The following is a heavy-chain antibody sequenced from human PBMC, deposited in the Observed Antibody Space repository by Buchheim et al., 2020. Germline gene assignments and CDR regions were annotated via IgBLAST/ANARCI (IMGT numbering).Heavy chain of an antibody. CDR1: GYTFSSYA. V-gene: IGHV1-3*01. D-gene: IGHD1-14*01. CDR3: ARGDHEFDL. Sequence: QVQLVQSGAEVKKPGASVKVSCKASGYTFSSYAVHWVRQAPGQGLEWMGWVNPGLGNRRYSQTFQDRITISSDTFANTAYMELSSLRSEDTAVYFCARGDHEFDLWGQGTL. J-gene: IGHJ4*02. CDR2: VNPGLGNR.